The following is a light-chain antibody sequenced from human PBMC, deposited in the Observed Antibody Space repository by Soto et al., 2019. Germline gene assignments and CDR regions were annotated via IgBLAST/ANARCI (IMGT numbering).Light chain of an antibody. CDR2: GAS. Sequence: IVLTQSPGTLSLSQGERATLSCRASQSVSSSYLAWYQQKPGQAPRLLIYGASSRATGIPDRFSGSGSGTDFTLTISRLEPEDFAVYFCQQRANWPPVTFGQGTKVDIK. CDR1: QSVSSSY. CDR3: QQRANWPPVT. J-gene: IGKJ1*01. V-gene: IGKV3D-20*02.